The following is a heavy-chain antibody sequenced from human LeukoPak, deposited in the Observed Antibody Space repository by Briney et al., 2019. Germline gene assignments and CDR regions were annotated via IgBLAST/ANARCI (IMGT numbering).Heavy chain of an antibody. CDR3: ATVRGSDWYMDY. J-gene: IGHJ4*02. D-gene: IGHD6-19*01. CDR1: GFTFRNYG. V-gene: IGHV3-33*01. Sequence: GTSLRLSCAASGFTFRNYGMNRVRQAPGKGLEWVALIWYDGSRDYYVDFVKGRFTVSRDNSKNTLYLQMKNLRAEDTAVYYCATVRGSDWYMDYWGQGTLVTVSS. CDR2: IWYDGSRD.